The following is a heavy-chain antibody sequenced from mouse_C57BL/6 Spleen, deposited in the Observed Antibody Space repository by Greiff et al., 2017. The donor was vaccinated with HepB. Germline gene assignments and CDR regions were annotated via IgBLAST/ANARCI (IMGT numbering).Heavy chain of an antibody. CDR2: IYPGDGDT. D-gene: IGHD2-4*01. Sequence: VQLQQSGPELVKPGASVKISCKASGYAFSSSWMNWVKQRPGKGLEWIGRIYPGDGDTNYNGKFKGKATLTADKSSSTSYMQRSSLTSEDSAVYVCASGNYEYERWFAYWGQGTLVTVSA. CDR3: ASGNYEYERWFAY. CDR1: GYAFSSSW. J-gene: IGHJ3*01. V-gene: IGHV1-82*01.